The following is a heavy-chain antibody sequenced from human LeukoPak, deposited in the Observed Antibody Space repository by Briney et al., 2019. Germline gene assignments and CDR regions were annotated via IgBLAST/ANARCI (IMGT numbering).Heavy chain of an antibody. J-gene: IGHJ4*02. CDR3: ARTLMMYSSGYTFGY. Sequence: ASVKVSCKASGYTFTGYYMHWVRQAPGQGLEWMGWINPNSGGTNYAQKFQGWVTMTRDTPISTAYMELSRLRSDDTAVYYCARTLMMYSSGYTFGYWGQGTLVTVSS. V-gene: IGHV1-2*04. D-gene: IGHD6-19*01. CDR2: INPNSGGT. CDR1: GYTFTGYY.